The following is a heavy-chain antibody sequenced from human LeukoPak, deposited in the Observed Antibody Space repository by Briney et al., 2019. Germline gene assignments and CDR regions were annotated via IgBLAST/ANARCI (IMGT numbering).Heavy chain of an antibody. CDR2: MNPNSGNT. CDR3: ARGRSSGWSYYYYYYGMDV. Sequence: ASVKVSCKASGYTFTSYDINWVRQATGQGLEWMGWMNPNSGNTGYAQKFQGRVTMTRSTSISTAYMELSSLRSEDTAVYYCARGRSSGWSYYYYYYGMDVWGQGTTVTVSS. D-gene: IGHD6-19*01. J-gene: IGHJ6*02. CDR1: GYTFTSYD. V-gene: IGHV1-8*01.